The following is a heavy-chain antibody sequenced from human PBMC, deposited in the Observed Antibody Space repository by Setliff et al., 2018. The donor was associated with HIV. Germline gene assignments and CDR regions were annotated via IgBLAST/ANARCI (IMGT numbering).Heavy chain of an antibody. CDR1: GYSISSGYY. V-gene: IGHV4-38-2*01. J-gene: IGHJ4*02. CDR2: IFYTGST. Sequence: SETLSLTCAVSGYSISSGYYWDWIRQPPGKSLEWVGSIFYTGSTNYRPSLESRVIVSLDTSKNQFSLKLSSVTAADTAVYYCTRRDVTTGMDSWGPGILVTVSS. D-gene: IGHD4-17*01. CDR3: TRRDVTTGMDS.